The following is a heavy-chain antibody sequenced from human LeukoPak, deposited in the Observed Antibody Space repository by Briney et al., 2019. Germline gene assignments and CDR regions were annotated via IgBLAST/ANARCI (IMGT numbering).Heavy chain of an antibody. CDR3: ARGYYDSSGPGPFDY. Sequence: ASVKVSCKASGYTFTGYYMHWVRQAPGQGLEWMGRINPNSGGTNYAQKFQGRVTMTRDTSISTAYMELSRLRSDDTAVYYCARGYYDSSGPGPFDYWGQGTLVTVSS. V-gene: IGHV1-2*06. D-gene: IGHD3-22*01. CDR2: INPNSGGT. CDR1: GYTFTGYY. J-gene: IGHJ4*02.